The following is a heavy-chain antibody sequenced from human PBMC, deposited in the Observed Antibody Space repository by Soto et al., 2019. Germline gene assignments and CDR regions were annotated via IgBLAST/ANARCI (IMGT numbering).Heavy chain of an antibody. CDR2: IYYSGST. D-gene: IGHD2-2*01. J-gene: IGHJ5*02. CDR1: GGSISSGGYY. V-gene: IGHV4-31*03. Sequence: QVQLQESGPGLVKPSQTLSLTCTVSGGSISSGGYYWSWIRQHPGKGLEWIGYIYYSGSTYYNPSLKSRVTISVDTSKNQFSLKLSSVTAADTAVHYCARAGRPRYCSSTSCYATRFDPWGQGTLVTVSS. CDR3: ARAGRPRYCSSTSCYATRFDP.